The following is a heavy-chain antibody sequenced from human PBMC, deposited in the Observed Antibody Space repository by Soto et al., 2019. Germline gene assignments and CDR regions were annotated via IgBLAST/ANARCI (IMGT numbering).Heavy chain of an antibody. CDR3: TTDLGIVGATAN. V-gene: IGHV3-15*01. CDR2: IKSKTDGRTT. Sequence: GGSLRLSCAASGFTFSNAWMSWVRQAPGKGLEWVGRIKSKTDGRTTDYAAPVKGRFTISRDDSKNTLYLQMNSLKTEDTAVYYCTTDLGIVGATANWGQGTLVTVSS. D-gene: IGHD1-26*01. J-gene: IGHJ4*02. CDR1: GFTFSNAW.